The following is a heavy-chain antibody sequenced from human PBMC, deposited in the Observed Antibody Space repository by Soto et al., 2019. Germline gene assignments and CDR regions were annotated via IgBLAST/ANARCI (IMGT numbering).Heavy chain of an antibody. D-gene: IGHD3-10*01. CDR3: ARRGVSGPVDY. Sequence: QLQLQESGPGLVKPSETLSLTCTVSGGSISSSSYYWGWIRQPPGKGLEWIGNIYYSGSAYYNPSLKSRVTLSVDMSKNTFSLKLSSVTAADTAVYYCARRGVSGPVDYWGQGTLITVSS. CDR2: IYYSGSA. CDR1: GGSISSSSYY. V-gene: IGHV4-39*02. J-gene: IGHJ4*02.